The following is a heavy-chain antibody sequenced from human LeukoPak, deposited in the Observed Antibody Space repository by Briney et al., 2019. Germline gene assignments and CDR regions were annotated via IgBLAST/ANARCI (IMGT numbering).Heavy chain of an antibody. Sequence: GASVNVSCKPSVYTFTHYYTHWLRQAPGQGLEWMGWIDPPSGGTNYAQKFQDTGTMTRDRSIGTAYMEVRRLKSDDTAVYYCARSGFSTGFYMDFWGQGTLVPVSS. J-gene: IGHJ4*02. V-gene: IGHV1-2*02. CDR3: ARSGFSTGFYMDF. CDR2: IDPPSGGT. CDR1: VYTFTHYY. D-gene: IGHD6-19*01.